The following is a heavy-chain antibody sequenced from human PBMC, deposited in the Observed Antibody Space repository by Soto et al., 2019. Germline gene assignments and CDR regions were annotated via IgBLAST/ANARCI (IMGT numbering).Heavy chain of an antibody. V-gene: IGHV2-5*02. Sequence: QITLKESGPTLVKPTQTLTLTCTFSGFSLSTSGVGVGWIRQPPGKALEWLALIYWDDDKRYSPSLKSRLTITKDPSKNQVVLTMTNMYPVDTATYYCAHRPSYCSGYSCYSGFDYWGQGTLFTVSS. J-gene: IGHJ4*02. D-gene: IGHD2-15*01. CDR2: IYWDDDK. CDR3: AHRPSYCSGYSCYSGFDY. CDR1: GFSLSTSGVG.